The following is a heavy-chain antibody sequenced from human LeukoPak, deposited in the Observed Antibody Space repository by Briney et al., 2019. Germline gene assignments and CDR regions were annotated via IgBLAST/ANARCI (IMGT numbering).Heavy chain of an antibody. D-gene: IGHD2-15*01. J-gene: IGHJ4*02. Sequence: GGSLRLSCAASGFTFSSYGMHWVRQAPGKGLEWVAFISYDGSNKYYADSVKGRFTISRDNSKNTLYLQMNSLRAEDTAVYYCAKESYRVVAATKIFDYWGQGTLVTVSS. CDR1: GFTFSSYG. CDR2: ISYDGSNK. V-gene: IGHV3-30*18. CDR3: AKESYRVVAATKIFDY.